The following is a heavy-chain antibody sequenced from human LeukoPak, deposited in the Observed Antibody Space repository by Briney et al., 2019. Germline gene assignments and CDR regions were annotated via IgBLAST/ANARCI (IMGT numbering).Heavy chain of an antibody. D-gene: IGHD3-3*01. CDR1: GYTFTNYY. Sequence: ASVKVSCKASGYTFTNYYMHWVRQAPGQGLEWMGIINPSGGSTSYAQKFQGRVTMTRDTSTSTVYMELSSLRSEDTAVYYCARVPIETYYDFWSGEGYFDYWGQGTLVTVSS. J-gene: IGHJ4*02. V-gene: IGHV1-46*01. CDR3: ARVPIETYYDFWSGEGYFDY. CDR2: INPSGGST.